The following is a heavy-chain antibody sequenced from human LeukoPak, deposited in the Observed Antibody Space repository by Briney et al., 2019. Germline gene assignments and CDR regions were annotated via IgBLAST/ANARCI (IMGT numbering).Heavy chain of an antibody. CDR3: ARDPITIFGVVIPDY. J-gene: IGHJ4*02. D-gene: IGHD3-3*01. V-gene: IGHV3-7*01. Sequence: PGGSLRLSCAASGFTFSSYWRSWVRQAPGKGLEWVANIKQDGSEKYYVDSVKGRSTISRDNAKNSLYLQMNSLRAEDTAVYYCARDPITIFGVVIPDYWGQGTLVTVSS. CDR1: GFTFSSYW. CDR2: IKQDGSEK.